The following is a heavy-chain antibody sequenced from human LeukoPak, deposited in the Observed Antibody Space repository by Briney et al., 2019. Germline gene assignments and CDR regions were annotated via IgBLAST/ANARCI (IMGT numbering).Heavy chain of an antibody. CDR3: ARLGRGSYYSDFDY. D-gene: IGHD1-26*01. J-gene: IGHJ4*02. CDR2: INPNSGGT. CDR1: GYTFTGYY. Sequence: ASAKVSCKASGYTFTGYYMHWVRQAPGQGLEWMGRINPNSGGTNYAQKFQGRVNMTRDTSISPAYMELSRLRSEDTAVYYCARLGRGSYYSDFDYWGQGTLVTVSS. V-gene: IGHV1-2*06.